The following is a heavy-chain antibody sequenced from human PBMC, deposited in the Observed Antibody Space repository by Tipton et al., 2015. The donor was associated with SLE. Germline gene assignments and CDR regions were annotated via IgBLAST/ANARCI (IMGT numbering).Heavy chain of an antibody. Sequence: TLSLTCTVSGGSISSGSYYWSWIRQPAGKGLEWIGHIYTNGSTNYNPSLKSRVTISVDTSKNQFSLKLSSVTAADTAVYYCARELMDYGSGSYYNFDPWGQGTLVTVSS. CDR3: ARELMDYGSGSYYNFDP. CDR1: GGSISSGSYY. J-gene: IGHJ5*02. CDR2: IYTNGST. D-gene: IGHD3-10*01. V-gene: IGHV4-61*09.